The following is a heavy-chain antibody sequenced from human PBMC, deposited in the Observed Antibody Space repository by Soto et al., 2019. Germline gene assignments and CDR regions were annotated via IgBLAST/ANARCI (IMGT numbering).Heavy chain of an antibody. J-gene: IGHJ6*02. V-gene: IGHV3-23*01. CDR3: AKGIAQWVTGYSGYYGMDV. CDR1: GFTFSSYA. CDR2: ISGSGGST. Sequence: GGSLRLSCAASGFTFSSYAMSWVRQAPGKGLEWVSAISGSGGSTYYADSVKGRFTISRDNSKNTLYLQMNSLRAEDTAVYYCAKGIAQWVTGYSGYYGMDVWGQGTKVTVYS. D-gene: IGHD2-15*01.